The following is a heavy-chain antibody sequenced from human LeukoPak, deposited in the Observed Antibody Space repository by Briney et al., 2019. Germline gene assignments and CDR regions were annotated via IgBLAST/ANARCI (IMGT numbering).Heavy chain of an antibody. V-gene: IGHV4-59*01. CDR3: ASQYSRIWSYMGV. CDR2: IYYSGST. J-gene: IGHJ6*03. CDR1: GGSISSYY. Sequence: SETLSLTCTVSGGSISSYYWSWIRQPPGKGLEWIGYIYYSGSTNYNPSLKSPVTISVDTSKNQFSLKLSSVTAADTAVYYCASQYSRIWSYMGVWGKGTTVTVSS. D-gene: IGHD6-13*01.